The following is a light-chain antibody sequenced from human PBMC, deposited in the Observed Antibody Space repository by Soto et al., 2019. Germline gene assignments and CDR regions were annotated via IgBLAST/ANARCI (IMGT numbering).Light chain of an antibody. Sequence: DIPMTQSPSTLSASVGDRVTVTCRASQSISHWLAWYQQKPGKAPKFLIYDASSLESGVPSRFSGSGSGTEFTLTISSLQPDDFATYYCQQYDSVLGTFGPGTKVDIK. CDR1: QSISHW. V-gene: IGKV1-5*01. CDR2: DAS. CDR3: QQYDSVLGT. J-gene: IGKJ1*01.